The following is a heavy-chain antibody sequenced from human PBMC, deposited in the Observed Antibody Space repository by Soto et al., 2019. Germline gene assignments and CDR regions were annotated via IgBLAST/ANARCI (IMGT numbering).Heavy chain of an antibody. CDR2: ISGYNGDT. Sequence: QVHLVQSGAEVKKPGASVKVSCKASGYSFTTYGISWVRQAPGQGLEWMGWISGYNGDTNYAQNFQARVTMTTDTPTSTAYMELRSLRSDDTAVYYCAREGVRPYYYSGMDVWGQGTTVTVSS. D-gene: IGHD2-21*01. J-gene: IGHJ6*02. V-gene: IGHV1-18*01. CDR3: AREGVRPYYYSGMDV. CDR1: GYSFTTYG.